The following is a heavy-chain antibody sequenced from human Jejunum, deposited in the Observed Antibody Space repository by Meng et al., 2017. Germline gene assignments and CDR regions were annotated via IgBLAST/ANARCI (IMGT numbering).Heavy chain of an antibody. J-gene: IGHJ4*02. CDR3: AKDRRPDGFWPIDH. CDR2: LYGSGAGI. Sequence: GESLKISCAASGFTFSTYAMNWVRQAPGKGLKWVAGLYGSGAGINYAESVKGRFTISRDNSRNTVYLQMNSLRVEETAIYYCAKDRRPDGFWPIDHWGQGTLVTVSS. V-gene: IGHV3-23*01. CDR1: GFTFSTYA. D-gene: IGHD3-3*01.